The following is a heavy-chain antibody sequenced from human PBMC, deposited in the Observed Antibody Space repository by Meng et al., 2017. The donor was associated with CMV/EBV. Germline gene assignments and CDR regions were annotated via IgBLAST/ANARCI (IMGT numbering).Heavy chain of an antibody. Sequence: QLAAEQPCPTLVNHTQTLPLTSTFPWFSTSTSGVGVGWIRQPPGKALEWLALIYWDDDKRYSPSLKSRLTITKDTSKNQVVLTMTNMDPVDTATYYCARIAAAGRFDYWGQGTLVTVSS. CDR1: WFSTSTSGVG. D-gene: IGHD6-13*01. CDR2: IYWDDDK. V-gene: IGHV2-5*02. J-gene: IGHJ4*02. CDR3: ARIAAAGRFDY.